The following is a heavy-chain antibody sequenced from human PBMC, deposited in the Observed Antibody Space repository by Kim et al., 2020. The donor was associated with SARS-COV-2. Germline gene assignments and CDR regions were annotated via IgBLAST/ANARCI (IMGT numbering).Heavy chain of an antibody. V-gene: IGHV4-38-2*02. Sequence: SETLSLTCTVSGYSISSGYYWGWIRQPPGKGLEWIGSIYHSGSTYYNPSLKSRVTISVDTSKNQFSLKLSSVTAADTAVYYCASGAYSSSWSGYYYYGM. CDR1: GYSISSGYY. D-gene: IGHD6-13*01. CDR2: IYHSGST. J-gene: IGHJ6*01. CDR3: ASGAYSSSWSGYYYYGM.